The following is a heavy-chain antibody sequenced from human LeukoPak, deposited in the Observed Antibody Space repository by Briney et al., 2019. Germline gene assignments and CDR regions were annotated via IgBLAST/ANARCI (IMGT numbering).Heavy chain of an antibody. J-gene: IGHJ4*02. Sequence: SETLSLTCAVYGGSFSDYYWSWIRQPPGKGLEWIGEISHSGSTNYNPSLKSRVTISVDTSKNQISLKLSSVTAADTAVFYCARGHDSSGYYYFDYWGQGTLVTVSS. CDR1: GGSFSDYY. CDR2: ISHSGST. V-gene: IGHV4-34*01. CDR3: ARGHDSSGYYYFDY. D-gene: IGHD3-22*01.